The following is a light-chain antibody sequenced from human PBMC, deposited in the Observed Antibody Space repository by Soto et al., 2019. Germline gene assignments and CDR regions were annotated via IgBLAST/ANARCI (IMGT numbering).Light chain of an antibody. V-gene: IGLV1-44*01. CDR2: SNN. CDR3: VAWDDSLNGYVV. CDR1: SSNIGSNT. J-gene: IGLJ2*01. Sequence: QSVLTQPPSASGTPGQRVTISCSVSSSNIGSNTVNWYQQLPGTAPKLVIYSNNQRPSGVPDRFSGSKSGTSASLAISGLQSEDEADYYCVAWDDSLNGYVVFGGGTKVTV.